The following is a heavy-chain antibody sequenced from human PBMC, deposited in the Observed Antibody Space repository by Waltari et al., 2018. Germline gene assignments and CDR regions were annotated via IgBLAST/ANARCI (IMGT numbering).Heavy chain of an antibody. Sequence: VKLVQSVAEGKKAGAAERVSCKGPGYTLTELSKQWVRPAPGKGLEWMGGFDPEDGETIYAQKFQGRVTMTEDTSTATAYMELSSLRSEDAAVYYCATDIQAVAHDAFDIWGQGTMVTVSS. CDR1: GYTLTELS. CDR2: FDPEDGET. D-gene: IGHD6-19*01. J-gene: IGHJ3*02. V-gene: IGHV1-24*01. CDR3: ATDIQAVAHDAFDI.